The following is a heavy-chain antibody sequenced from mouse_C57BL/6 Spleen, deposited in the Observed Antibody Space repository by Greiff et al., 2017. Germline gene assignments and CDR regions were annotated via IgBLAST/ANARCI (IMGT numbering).Heavy chain of an antibody. V-gene: IGHV1-62-2*01. J-gene: IGHJ2*01. D-gene: IGHD2-10*02. CDR1: AYTFTEYT. CDR3: ARHEDRGMALDY. Sequence: QVQLQQSGAELVKPGASVKLSSKPSAYTFTEYTIHWVKQRSGQGLGWIGWFYPGSGSIKYNEKFKDKAPLTADKSSSTVYMELSRLTSEDSAVYFCARHEDRGMALDYWGQGTTLTVSS. CDR2: FYPGSGSI.